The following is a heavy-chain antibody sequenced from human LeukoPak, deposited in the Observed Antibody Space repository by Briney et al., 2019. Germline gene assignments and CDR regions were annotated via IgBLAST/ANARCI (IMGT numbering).Heavy chain of an antibody. CDR2: IKQDGSEK. V-gene: IGHV3-7*01. Sequence: GGSLRLSCAASGFTFSSYWMLWVRQAPGKGLEWVASIKQDGSEKYYVDSMKGRFTISRDNAKNSLYLQMNSLRAEDTAVYYCAKDVALYYYDSSGGSDYWGQGTLVTVSS. D-gene: IGHD3-22*01. CDR3: AKDVALYYYDSSGGSDY. CDR1: GFTFSSYW. J-gene: IGHJ4*02.